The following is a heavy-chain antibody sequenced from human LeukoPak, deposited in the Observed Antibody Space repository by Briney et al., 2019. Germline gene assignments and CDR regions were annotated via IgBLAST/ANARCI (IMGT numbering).Heavy chain of an antibody. V-gene: IGHV1-69*05. CDR1: GGTFSSYA. CDR3: ARDTIDSSSWFNWFDP. D-gene: IGHD6-13*01. J-gene: IGHJ5*02. CDR2: IIPIFGTA. Sequence: SVKVSCKASGGTFSSYAISWVRQAPGQGLEWMGGIIPIFGTANYAQKFQGRVTFTTDESTSTAYMELSSLRSEDTAVYYCARDTIDSSSWFNWFDPWGQGTLVTVSS.